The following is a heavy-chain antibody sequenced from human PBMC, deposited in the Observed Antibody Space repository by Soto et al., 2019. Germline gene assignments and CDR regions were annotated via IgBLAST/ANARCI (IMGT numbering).Heavy chain of an antibody. V-gene: IGHV4-59*01. D-gene: IGHD6-19*01. J-gene: IGHJ5*02. CDR2: IYYSGST. CDR3: ARVRALPQAIAVAAWFEP. Sequence: SETLSLTCTVSGGSISSYYWSWIRQPPGKGLEWIGYIYYSGSTNYNPSLKSRVTISVDTSKNQFSLKLSSVTAADTAVYYCARVRALPQAIAVAAWFEPWGQGTLVTVSS. CDR1: GGSISSYY.